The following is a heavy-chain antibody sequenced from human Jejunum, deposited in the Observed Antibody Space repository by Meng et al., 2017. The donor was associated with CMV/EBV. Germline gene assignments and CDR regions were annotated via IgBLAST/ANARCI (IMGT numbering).Heavy chain of an antibody. J-gene: IGHJ4*02. CDR2: ISTYNGNT. CDR3: ARGVVTMTRYYFDY. D-gene: IGHD2-21*02. CDR1: GYTLTSYG. V-gene: IGHV1-18*01. Sequence: SGYTLTSYGVSLVRRAPGQGLEWMGWISTYNGNTHYAQKLQGRATMTTDTSTSTAYMEVRSLKSDDTAVYYCARGVVTMTRYYFDYWGQGTLVTVSS.